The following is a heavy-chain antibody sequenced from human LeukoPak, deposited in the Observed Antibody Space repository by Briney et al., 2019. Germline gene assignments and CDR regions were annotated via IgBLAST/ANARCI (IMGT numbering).Heavy chain of an antibody. J-gene: IGHJ3*02. CDR3: ARGIAAPQGLHAFDI. D-gene: IGHD6-6*01. CDR2: INPHSGGT. Sequence: ASVKVSCKASGYTFTGYYMHWVRQAPGQGLEWMGWINPHSGGTNYAQNFQGRVSMTRDTSISTAYMELSRLRSDDKAVYYCARGIAAPQGLHAFDIWGQGKMVTVSS. CDR1: GYTFTGYY. V-gene: IGHV1-2*02.